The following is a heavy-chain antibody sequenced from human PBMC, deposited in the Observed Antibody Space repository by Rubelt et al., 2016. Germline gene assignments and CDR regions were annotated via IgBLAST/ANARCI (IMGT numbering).Heavy chain of an antibody. CDR2: IYYSGST. Sequence: QLQLQESGPGLVKPSETLSLTCTVSGGSISSSSYCWGWIRQPPGKGLEWIGSIYYSGSTYYHPSLKSRVTISVDTSKNQFSLKLSSVTAADTAVYYCARVGTAMVTTWGQGTLVTVSS. CDR1: GGSISSSSYC. J-gene: IGHJ5*02. D-gene: IGHD5-18*01. CDR3: ARVGTAMVTT. V-gene: IGHV4-39*07.